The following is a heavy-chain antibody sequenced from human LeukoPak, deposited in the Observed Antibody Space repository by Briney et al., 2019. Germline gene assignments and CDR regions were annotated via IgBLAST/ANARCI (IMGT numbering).Heavy chain of an antibody. D-gene: IGHD3-22*01. CDR2: ISGRGGST. CDR3: AKADGDYYHSDISFDY. Sequence: PGGSLRLSCAASELTVSSNYMNWVRQAPGKGLEGVSVISGRGGSTDYADSVKGRFTISRDNSKNTLYLQMKSLRAEDTAVYYCAKADGDYYHSDISFDYWGQGTLVTVSS. J-gene: IGHJ4*02. CDR1: ELTVSSNY. V-gene: IGHV3-23*01.